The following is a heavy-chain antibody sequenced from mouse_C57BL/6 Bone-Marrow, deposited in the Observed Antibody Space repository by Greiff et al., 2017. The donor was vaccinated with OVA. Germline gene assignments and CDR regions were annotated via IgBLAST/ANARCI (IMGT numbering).Heavy chain of an antibody. D-gene: IGHD2-2*01. CDR2: IYPGCGNL. CDR3: ARSERLRDDFDN. J-gene: IGHJ2*01. V-gene: IGHV1-76*01. Sequence: QVQLKQSGAELVRPGASVKLSCKASGYTFTDYYISWVKQRPGQGLEWIARIYPGCGNLYYNEKFKGKATLTAEKSSSTAYMQLSSLTSDDSAFYFCARSERLRDDFDNRGQGTTLTDSS. CDR1: GYTFTDYY.